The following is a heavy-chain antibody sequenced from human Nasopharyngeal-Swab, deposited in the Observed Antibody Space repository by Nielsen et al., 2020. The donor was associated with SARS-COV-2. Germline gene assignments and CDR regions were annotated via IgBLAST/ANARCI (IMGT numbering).Heavy chain of an antibody. CDR3: TRCGGGCYSGRDY. CDR2: VRSKGNNYAT. V-gene: IGHV3-73*01. Sequence: LSLTGAASGFTFSDSAIHWVRQASGKGLEWFGRVRSKGNNYATAYSASVKGRFIIFRDDPTNTAYLQMNSLKTEDTAMYYCTRCGGGCYSGRDYWGQGTLVTVSS. D-gene: IGHD2-15*01. J-gene: IGHJ4*02. CDR1: GFTFSDSA.